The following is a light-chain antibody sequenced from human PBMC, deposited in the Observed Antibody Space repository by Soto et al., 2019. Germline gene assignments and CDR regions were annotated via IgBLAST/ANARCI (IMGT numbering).Light chain of an antibody. CDR2: EGN. CDR1: SSDVGSYNH. J-gene: IGLJ7*01. CDR3: CSYAGGSSYV. V-gene: IGLV2-23*01. Sequence: SPLTHPASVSWSDGHSITISCTGSSSDVGSYNHVSWYQQRPGKAPRFMIYEGNKRPSGVSNRFSGSKSGNTAYLKISGLQGEDEADYYCCSYAGGSSYVFG.